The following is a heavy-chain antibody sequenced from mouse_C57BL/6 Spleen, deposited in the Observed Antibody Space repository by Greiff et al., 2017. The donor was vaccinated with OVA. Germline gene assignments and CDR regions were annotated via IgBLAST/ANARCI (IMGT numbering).Heavy chain of an antibody. J-gene: IGHJ2*01. D-gene: IGHD2-3*01. CDR2: IDPENGDT. V-gene: IGHV14-4*01. CDR1: GFNIKDDY. Sequence: EVQLQQSGAELVRPGASVKLSCTASGFNIKDDYMHWVKQRPEQGLEWIGWIDPENGDTEYASKFQGKATITADTSSNTAYLQLSSLTSEDTAVYYCTRWLPYYFDYWGQGTTLTVSS. CDR3: TRWLPYYFDY.